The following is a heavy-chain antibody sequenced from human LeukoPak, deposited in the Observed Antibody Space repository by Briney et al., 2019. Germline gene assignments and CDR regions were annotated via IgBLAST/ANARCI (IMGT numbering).Heavy chain of an antibody. Sequence: PGGSLRLSCAASGFTVSSNYMSWVPQAPGKGLEWVSVVYSGGRTYYADSVKDRFTISKDNSKNTLYLQVNSLRAEDTAMYYCAREAVAVAGHFDYWGQGTLVTVSS. CDR3: AREAVAVAGHFDY. CDR2: VYSGGRT. J-gene: IGHJ4*02. D-gene: IGHD6-19*01. CDR1: GFTVSSNY. V-gene: IGHV3-53*01.